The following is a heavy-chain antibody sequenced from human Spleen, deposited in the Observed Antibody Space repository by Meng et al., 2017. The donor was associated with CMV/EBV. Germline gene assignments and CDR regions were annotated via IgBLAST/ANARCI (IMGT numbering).Heavy chain of an antibody. D-gene: IGHD2-2*01. V-gene: IGHV3-21*01. CDR2: ISRSSADI. CDR1: GFSFSAYT. J-gene: IGHJ6*02. CDR3: ARAPPVYCSSTSCRTPYYYYGMDV. Sequence: GESLKISCAASGFSFSAYTINWVRQAPGKGLEWVSSISRSSADIYYSDSVKGRFSISRDNAKNSLYLQMNSLRAEDAAVYYCARAPPVYCSSTSCRTPYYYYGMDVWGQGTTVTVSS.